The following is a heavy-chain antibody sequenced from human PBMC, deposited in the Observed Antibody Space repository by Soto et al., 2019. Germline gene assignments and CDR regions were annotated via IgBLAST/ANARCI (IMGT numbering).Heavy chain of an antibody. V-gene: IGHV3-33*01. Sequence: GSLRLSCAASGFTFSSYGMHWVRQAPGKGLEWVAVIWYDGSNKYYADSVKGRFTISRDNSKNTLYLQMNSLRAEDTAVYYFARALQSNYYGSGSYHLDYWGQGTLVTVSS. CDR2: IWYDGSNK. D-gene: IGHD3-10*01. CDR1: GFTFSSYG. J-gene: IGHJ4*02. CDR3: ARALQSNYYGSGSYHLDY.